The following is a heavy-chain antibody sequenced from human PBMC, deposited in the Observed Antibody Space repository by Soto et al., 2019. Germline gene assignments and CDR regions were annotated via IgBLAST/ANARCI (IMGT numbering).Heavy chain of an antibody. V-gene: IGHV3-53*01. CDR2: IYSGGST. CDR3: ARGPSGQLGNWFDP. CDR1: GFTVSSNY. Sequence: GGSLRLSCAASGFTVSSNYMAWVRQAPGKGLEWVSVIYSGGSTNYADSVKGRFTISRDNAMNTLYLQMHSLRADDTALYYCARGPSGQLGNWFDPWGQGTLVTVSS. J-gene: IGHJ5*02. D-gene: IGHD6-13*01.